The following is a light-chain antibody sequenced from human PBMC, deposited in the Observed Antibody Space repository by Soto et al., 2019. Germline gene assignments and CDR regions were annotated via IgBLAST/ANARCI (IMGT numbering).Light chain of an antibody. CDR2: AAS. Sequence: DIQMTQSPSSLSASVEDRVTITCRASQSISSYLNWYQQKPGKAPRRLIYAASSLEGGVPSRFSGGGSGTEFTLTISSLQPEDFATYYCLQHHTYPFTFGPGTKVDIK. CDR1: QSISSY. CDR3: LQHHTYPFT. V-gene: IGKV1-17*01. J-gene: IGKJ3*01.